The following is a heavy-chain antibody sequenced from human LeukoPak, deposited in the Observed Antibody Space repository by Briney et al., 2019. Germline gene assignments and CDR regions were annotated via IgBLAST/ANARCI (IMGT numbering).Heavy chain of an antibody. J-gene: IGHJ5*02. Sequence: GGSLRLSCAASGFTFSSYSMNWVRQAPGKGLEWVSSISSSSSYIYYADSVKGRFTISRDNAKNSLYLQMNSLRAEDTAVYYCAREDYYYDSSGYFNWFDPWGQGTLVTVSS. CDR2: ISSSSSYI. CDR3: AREDYYYDSSGYFNWFDP. D-gene: IGHD3-22*01. V-gene: IGHV3-21*01. CDR1: GFTFSSYS.